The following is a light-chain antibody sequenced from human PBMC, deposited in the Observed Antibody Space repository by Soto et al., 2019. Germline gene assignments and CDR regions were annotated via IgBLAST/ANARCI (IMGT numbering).Light chain of an antibody. V-gene: IGKV3-20*01. J-gene: IGKJ1*01. CDR1: QSVSSNY. CDR3: RQYGSSPWT. Sequence: EIVVTQSPGTLSLSPGERATLSCRASQSVSSNYLAWYQQKPGQAPRPLIYGASSRATGIPDRFSGSGAGTDFALTVSRLESEDFAVYYCRQYGSSPWTFGQGTKVEIK. CDR2: GAS.